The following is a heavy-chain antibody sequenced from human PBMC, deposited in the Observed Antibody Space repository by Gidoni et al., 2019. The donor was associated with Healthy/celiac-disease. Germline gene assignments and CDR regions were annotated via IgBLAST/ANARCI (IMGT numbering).Heavy chain of an antibody. CDR2: IKQDGSEK. J-gene: IGHJ4*02. D-gene: IGHD3-22*01. Sequence: LRLSCAASGFTFSSYWRSWVRQAPGKGLEWVANIKQDGSEKYYVDSVKGRFTISRDNAKNSLYLQMNSLRAEDTAVYYCARSDSSGYYFVYWGQGTLVTVSS. V-gene: IGHV3-7*03. CDR1: GFTFSSYW. CDR3: ARSDSSGYYFVY.